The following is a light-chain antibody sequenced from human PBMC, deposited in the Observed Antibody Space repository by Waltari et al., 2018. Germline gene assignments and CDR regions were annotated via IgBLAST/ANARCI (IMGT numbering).Light chain of an antibody. V-gene: IGKV1-5*03. CDR1: QSISFW. Sequence: DIQMTRSPSTLSASVGDRVTITCRASQSISFWLAWYQQKPGKAPKLLIYKASSLESGVPSRFSGSGSGTEFTLTISSLQPDDFATYYCQQYNSYRTFGQGTKVEIK. CDR3: QQYNSYRT. CDR2: KAS. J-gene: IGKJ1*01.